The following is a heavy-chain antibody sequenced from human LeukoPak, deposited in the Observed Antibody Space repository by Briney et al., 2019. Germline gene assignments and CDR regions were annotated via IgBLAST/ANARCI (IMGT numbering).Heavy chain of an antibody. J-gene: IGHJ4*02. CDR1: GGSFSGFY. CDR2: INHSGST. D-gene: IGHD2-2*02. CDR3: ASGGYRSSTSCYTLTDY. V-gene: IGHV4-34*01. Sequence: SETLSLTCAVYGGSFSGFYWSWIRQPPGKGLEWIGEINHSGSTNYNPSLKSRVTISVDTSKNQFSLKLSSVTAADTAVYYCASGGYRSSTSCYTLTDYWGQGTLVTVSS.